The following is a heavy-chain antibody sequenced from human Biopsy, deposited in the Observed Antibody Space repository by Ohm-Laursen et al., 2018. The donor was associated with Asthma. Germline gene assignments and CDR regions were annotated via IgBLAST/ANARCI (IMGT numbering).Heavy chain of an antibody. J-gene: IGHJ6*02. CDR3: ARAVDYSHYYGIDV. CDR2: ICVYNGNT. D-gene: IGHD3-10*01. V-gene: IGHV1-18*01. Sequence: SVKVSCKTSGYTFNSAGITWVRQAPGQGLEWMGWICVYNGNTKVAQKLQDRVTMITDTSTSTAYMGLRSLRSDDTAVYFCARAVDYSHYYGIDVWGQGTTVTVS. CDR1: GYTFNSAG.